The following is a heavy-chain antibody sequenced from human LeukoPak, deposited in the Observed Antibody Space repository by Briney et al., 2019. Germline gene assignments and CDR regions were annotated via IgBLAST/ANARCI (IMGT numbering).Heavy chain of an antibody. CDR3: AREGHGDYRYFDY. V-gene: IGHV3-20*04. CDR1: GFTFDDYG. D-gene: IGHD4-17*01. Sequence: PGGSLRLSCAASGFTFDDYGMSWVRQAPGKGLGWVGGINWNGGSKVYADSVKGRFTISRDNAKNSLYLQMNSLRAEDTALYYCAREGHGDYRYFDYWGQGTLVTVSS. CDR2: INWNGGSK. J-gene: IGHJ4*02.